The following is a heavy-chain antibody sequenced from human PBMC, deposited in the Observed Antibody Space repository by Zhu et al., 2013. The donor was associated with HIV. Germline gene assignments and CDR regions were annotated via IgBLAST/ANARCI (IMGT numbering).Heavy chain of an antibody. D-gene: IGHD6-6*01. CDR3: ARGTIAARPGYYFDY. Sequence: ASVKVSCKASGYTFTNYFIHWVRQAPGQGLEWMGWLNPNTGGTNFAQNFQGRLTVTRDSSINTAYMELSSLRSEDTAVYYCARGTIAARPGYYFDYWGQGTLVTVSS. CDR2: LNPNTGGT. V-gene: IGHV1-2*02. J-gene: IGHJ4*02. CDR1: GYTFTNYF.